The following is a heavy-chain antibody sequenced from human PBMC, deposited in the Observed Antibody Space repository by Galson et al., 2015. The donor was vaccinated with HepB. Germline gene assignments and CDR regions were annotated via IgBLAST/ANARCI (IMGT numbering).Heavy chain of an antibody. CDR3: AREGLVGAEGYYRGMDV. J-gene: IGHJ6*02. CDR1: GLYFPDVW. V-gene: IGHV3-21*03. CDR2: ISPTSSYI. D-gene: IGHD2-15*01. Sequence: CAVSGLYFPDVWMNWVRQAPGKGLEWVSIISPTSSYIYYGASVKGRFTISRDNAKNSLYLQMNSVRADDTAVYYCAREGLVGAEGYYRGMDVWGQGTTVTVSS.